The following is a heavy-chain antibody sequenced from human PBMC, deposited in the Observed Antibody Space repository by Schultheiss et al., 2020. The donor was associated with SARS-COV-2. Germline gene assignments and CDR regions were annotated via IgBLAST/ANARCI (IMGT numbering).Heavy chain of an antibody. Sequence: GGSLRLSCAASGFTFSAYGMHWVRQSPGKGLEWVAVISFDGYNKYYGDSVKGRFTVSRDNSKNTLYLQMNSLRAEDTAVYYCARDTRGSSGLWGQGTLVTVSS. J-gene: IGHJ4*02. CDR3: ARDTRGSSGL. V-gene: IGHV3-30*03. D-gene: IGHD6-19*01. CDR2: ISFDGYNK. CDR1: GFTFSAYG.